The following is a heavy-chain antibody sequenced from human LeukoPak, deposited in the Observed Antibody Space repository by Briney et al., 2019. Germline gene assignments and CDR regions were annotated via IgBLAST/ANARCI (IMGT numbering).Heavy chain of an antibody. J-gene: IGHJ5*02. Sequence: SGPTLVKPTQTLTLTCTLSGFSLSSSGVGVGWIRQPPGKALEWLALIYWDDDKRYSPSLRSRLTITKDTSKNQVVLTMTNMDPVDTATYYWAHSGDGHWFDPWGQGTLVTVSS. CDR1: GFSLSSSGVG. V-gene: IGHV2-5*02. CDR2: IYWDDDK. CDR3: AHSGDGHWFDP. D-gene: IGHD3-10*01.